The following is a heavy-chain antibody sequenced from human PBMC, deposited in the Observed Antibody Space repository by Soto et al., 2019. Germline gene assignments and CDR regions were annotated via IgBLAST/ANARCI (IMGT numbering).Heavy chain of an antibody. CDR2: IWDDGGDK. Sequence: QVQLVESGGGVVQPGRSLRLSCAASGFTFTSYGMHWVRQAPGKGLEWVALIWDDGGDKWYADSVKGRFIISRDNSMKTVDLQMNSLRVDDTAVYYCARDRGGSGWYNWFDPWGQGTLVTVSS. J-gene: IGHJ5*02. V-gene: IGHV3-33*01. CDR1: GFTFTSYG. CDR3: ARDRGGSGWYNWFDP. D-gene: IGHD6-19*01.